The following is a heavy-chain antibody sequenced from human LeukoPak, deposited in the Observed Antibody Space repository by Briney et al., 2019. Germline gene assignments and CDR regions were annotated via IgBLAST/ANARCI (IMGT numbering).Heavy chain of an antibody. J-gene: IGHJ4*02. CDR3: AKYATRVWYFDY. CDR2: ISGSGGST. CDR1: GXTFSSYX. V-gene: IGHV3-23*01. Sequence: GXXLXXSXAASGXTFSSYXMSWVRQAXGXXLEWVPAISGSGGSTYYADSVKGRFTISRDNSKNTLYLQMNSLRAEDTAVYYCAKYATRVWYFDYWGQGTLVTVSS.